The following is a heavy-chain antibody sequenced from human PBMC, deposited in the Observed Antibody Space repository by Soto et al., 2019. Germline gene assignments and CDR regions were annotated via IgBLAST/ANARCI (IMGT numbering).Heavy chain of an antibody. J-gene: IGHJ4*01. Sequence: RGSLRLSCAASGFTFSSYAMSWFRKAPGKGLEWVSAISGSGGSTYYADSVKGRFTISRDNSKNTLYLQMNSLRAEGTAVYYCANLVPGAGRKAVAGHFDYWGQGTLVTVSS. CDR2: ISGSGGST. CDR3: ANLVPGAGRKAVAGHFDY. CDR1: GFTFSSYA. V-gene: IGHV3-23*01. D-gene: IGHD6-19*01.